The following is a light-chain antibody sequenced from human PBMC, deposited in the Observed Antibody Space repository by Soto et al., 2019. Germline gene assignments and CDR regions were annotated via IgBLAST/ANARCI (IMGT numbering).Light chain of an antibody. Sequence: QSVLTQPPSVSGAPGQRVTISCTGSSSNIGAGYDVHWYQQLPGTAPKLLIYANGNRPSGVPDRFSGSKSGTSASLAITGLQAEDEADYHCQSYDRSLSRYVTGPGTKVNGL. V-gene: IGLV1-40*01. CDR1: SSNIGAGYD. CDR2: ANG. J-gene: IGLJ1*01. CDR3: QSYDRSLSRYV.